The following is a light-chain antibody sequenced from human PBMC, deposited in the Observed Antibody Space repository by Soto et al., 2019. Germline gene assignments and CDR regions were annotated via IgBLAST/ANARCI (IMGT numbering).Light chain of an antibody. CDR3: QQRRNWGPNT. CDR1: QSVSSY. J-gene: IGKJ2*01. V-gene: IGKV3-11*01. Sequence: EIVLTQSPATLSLSPGERATLSCRASQSVSSYLAWYQQKPGQAPRLLIYDASNRATGIPARFSGSGSGTEFTIAISGLEAEDFGVYYCQQRRNWGPNTFGQGTKLEIK. CDR2: DAS.